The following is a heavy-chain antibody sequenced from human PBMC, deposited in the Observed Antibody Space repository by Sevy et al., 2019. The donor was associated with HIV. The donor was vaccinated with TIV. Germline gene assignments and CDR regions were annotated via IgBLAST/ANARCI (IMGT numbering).Heavy chain of an antibody. CDR3: AKRLVSWDGMDV. V-gene: IGHV3-21*01. J-gene: IGHJ6*02. CDR2: ISSGHSYI. CDR1: TFTFSSYS. D-gene: IGHD3-10*01. Sequence: GGSLRLSCAASTFTFSSYSMNWVRQAPGKGLEWVSSISSGHSYIYYADSVRGRFTVSRDNAKNSLYLQMNSLRAEDTAVYYCAKRLVSWDGMDVWGHGTTVTVSS.